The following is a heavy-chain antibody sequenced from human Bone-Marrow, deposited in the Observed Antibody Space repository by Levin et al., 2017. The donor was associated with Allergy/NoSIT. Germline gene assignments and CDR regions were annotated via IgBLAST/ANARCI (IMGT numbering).Heavy chain of an antibody. CDR1: GFTFSSYG. CDR3: AKDLGGESIAAAGS. D-gene: IGHD6-13*01. V-gene: IGHV3-30*18. CDR2: ISYDGSNK. J-gene: IGHJ5*02. Sequence: SCAASGFTFSSYGMHWVRQAPGKGLDWVAVISYDGSNKYYADSVKGRFTISRDNSKNTLYLQMNSLRAEDTAVYYCAKDLGGESIAAAGSWGQGTLVTVSS.